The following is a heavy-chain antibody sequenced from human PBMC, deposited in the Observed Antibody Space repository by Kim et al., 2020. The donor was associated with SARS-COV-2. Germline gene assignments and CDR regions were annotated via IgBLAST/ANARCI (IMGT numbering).Heavy chain of an antibody. V-gene: IGHV4-59*01. CDR2: IYYSGST. CDR3: ARDYSNYVGYYYGMDV. D-gene: IGHD4-4*01. CDR1: GGSISSYY. J-gene: IGHJ6*02. Sequence: SETLSLTCTVSGGSISSYYWSWIRQPPGKGLEWIGYIYYSGSTNYNPSLKSRVTISVDTSKNQFSLKLSSVTAADTAVYYCARDYSNYVGYYYGMDVWGQGTTVTVSS.